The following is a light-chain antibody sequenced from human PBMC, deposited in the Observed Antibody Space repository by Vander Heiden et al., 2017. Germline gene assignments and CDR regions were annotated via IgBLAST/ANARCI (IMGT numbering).Light chain of an antibody. CDR3: CSYAGSSTFEV. CDR2: DVS. J-gene: IGLJ3*02. CDR1: SSDVGSYNL. V-gene: IGLV2-23*02. Sequence: QSALTQPASVSGSLGQSITISSTGTSSDVGSYNLVSWYQQHPGKAPKLMIYDVSKRPSGVSNRFSGSKSGNTASLTISGLQAEDEADYYCCSYAGSSTFEVFGGGTRLTVL.